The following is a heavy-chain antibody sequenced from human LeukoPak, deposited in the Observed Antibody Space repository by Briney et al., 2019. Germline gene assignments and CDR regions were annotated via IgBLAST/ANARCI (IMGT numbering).Heavy chain of an antibody. CDR3: ARGVSLWAAAADY. Sequence: GASVKVSCKASGYTFTNYDITWVRQAAGQGLEWMGWMNPNSGNTGYTQKFQGRVTMTRNTSISTAYMELSSLRSEDTAVYYCARGVSLWAAAADYWGQGTLVTVSS. J-gene: IGHJ4*02. V-gene: IGHV1-8*01. CDR1: GYTFTNYD. CDR2: MNPNSGNT. D-gene: IGHD6-13*01.